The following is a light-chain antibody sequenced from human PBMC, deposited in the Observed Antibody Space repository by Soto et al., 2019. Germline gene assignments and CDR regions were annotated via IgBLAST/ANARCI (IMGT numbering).Light chain of an antibody. Sequence: EIVLTQSPGTLSLSPGERATLSCRASQSVSSSYLAWYQQKPGQAPRLLIYGASSRATGIPDRFSGSGSGTDFTLTISRLEPEDFAVSYCQHKRTFGQGTKVEIK. CDR1: QSVSSSY. V-gene: IGKV3-20*01. CDR2: GAS. CDR3: QHKRT. J-gene: IGKJ1*01.